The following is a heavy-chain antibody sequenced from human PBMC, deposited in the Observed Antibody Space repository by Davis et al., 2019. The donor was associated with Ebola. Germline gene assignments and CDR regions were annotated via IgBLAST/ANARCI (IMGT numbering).Heavy chain of an antibody. D-gene: IGHD2-2*01. Sequence: ASVKVSCKVSGYTLTELSMHWVRQAPGKGLEWMGGFDPEDGETIYAQKFQGRVTMTEDTSTDTAYMELSSLRSEDKAVDYCATMGYCSSTSCYAAGDYYYYGIDVWGKGTTVTVSS. CDR1: GYTLTELS. CDR2: FDPEDGET. V-gene: IGHV1-24*01. J-gene: IGHJ6*04. CDR3: ATMGYCSSTSCYAAGDYYYYGIDV.